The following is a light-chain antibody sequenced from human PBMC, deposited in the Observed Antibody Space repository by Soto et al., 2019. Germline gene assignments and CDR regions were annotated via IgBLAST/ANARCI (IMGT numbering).Light chain of an antibody. CDR2: AAS. J-gene: IGKJ1*01. V-gene: IGKV3-20*01. Sequence: EVVLTQSPGTVSLSPGERATLSCRASQSVTSNYLAWYQQKPGQAPRLLIYAASSRATGIPDRFSGSGSGTYFTLSISRLEPEYFAVYYCQQYGSSVTWTFGQGTKVEIK. CDR3: QQYGSSVTWT. CDR1: QSVTSNY.